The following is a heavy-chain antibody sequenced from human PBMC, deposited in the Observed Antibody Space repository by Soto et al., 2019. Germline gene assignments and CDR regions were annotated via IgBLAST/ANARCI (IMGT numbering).Heavy chain of an antibody. Sequence: LRLSCAASGFTFSSYEMSWVRQAPGKGLEWVSYISTSGSTIYYADSVKGRFTISRDNAKNSLYLQMNSLRAEDTAVYYCARDTRRMIAELHLDYWGQGTLVTVSS. J-gene: IGHJ4*02. CDR3: ARDTRRMIAELHLDY. D-gene: IGHD3-22*01. V-gene: IGHV3-48*03. CDR2: ISTSGSTI. CDR1: GFTFSSYE.